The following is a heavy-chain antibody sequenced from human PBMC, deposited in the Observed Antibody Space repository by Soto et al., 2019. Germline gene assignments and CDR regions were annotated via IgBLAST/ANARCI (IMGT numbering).Heavy chain of an antibody. CDR2: IYYSGSP. Sequence: PSETRSLTCTVSGGSISSYYWSWIRQPPGKGLEWIGYIYYSGSPNYNPSLKSRVTISVDTSKNQFSLRLSSVTAADRAVYYCARVSRVATIGYWGQGTLVTVSS. CDR1: GGSISSYY. D-gene: IGHD5-12*01. V-gene: IGHV4-59*01. CDR3: ARVSRVATIGY. J-gene: IGHJ4*01.